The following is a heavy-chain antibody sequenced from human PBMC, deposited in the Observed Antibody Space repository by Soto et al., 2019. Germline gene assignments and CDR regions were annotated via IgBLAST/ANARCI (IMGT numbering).Heavy chain of an antibody. CDR3: AKDGSGRSPNWFDP. J-gene: IGHJ5*02. CDR2: ISGSGGST. V-gene: IGHV3-23*01. D-gene: IGHD6-19*01. Sequence: PGGSLRLSCAASGFTFSRYAMSGVRQAPGKGLEWVSAISGSGGSTYYADSVKGRFTISRDNSKNTLYLQMNSLRAEDTAVYYCAKDGSGRSPNWFDPWGQGTLVTVSS. CDR1: GFTFSRYA.